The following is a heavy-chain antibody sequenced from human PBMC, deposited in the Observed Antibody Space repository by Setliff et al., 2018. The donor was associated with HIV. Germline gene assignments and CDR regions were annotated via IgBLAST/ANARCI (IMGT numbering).Heavy chain of an antibody. V-gene: IGHV4-38-2*01. CDR3: ARQPLYNDYDWRSYYFDY. J-gene: IGHJ4*02. CDR1: GYSISSGCY. Sequence: SETLSLTCAVSGYSISSGCYWGWIRQPPGKGLEWIGSMYHTGSTYYSPSLNSRFTISVDTSKNPFSLKLRSVTAADTAVYYCARQPLYNDYDWRSYYFDYWGQGSLVTVSS. D-gene: IGHD5-12*01. CDR2: MYHTGST.